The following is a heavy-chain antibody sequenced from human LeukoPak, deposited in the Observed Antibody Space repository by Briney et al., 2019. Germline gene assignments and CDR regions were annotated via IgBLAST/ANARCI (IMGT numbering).Heavy chain of an antibody. J-gene: IGHJ3*02. CDR3: ADDYGDYGAFDI. D-gene: IGHD4-17*01. CDR2: IIPIFGTA. V-gene: IGHV1-69*05. CDR1: GGTFSSYA. Sequence: SVKVSCKASGGTFSSYANSWVRQAPGQGLEWMGGIIPIFGTANYAQKFQGRVTITTDESTSTAYMELSSLRSEDTAVYYCADDYGDYGAFDIWGQGTMVTVSS.